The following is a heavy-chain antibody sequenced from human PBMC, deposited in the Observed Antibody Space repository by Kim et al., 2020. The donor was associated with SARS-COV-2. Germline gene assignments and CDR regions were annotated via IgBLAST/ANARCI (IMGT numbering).Heavy chain of an antibody. J-gene: IGHJ4*02. CDR1: GYTFTRYW. Sequence: GESLKISCKGSGYTFTRYWISWVRQMPGKGLQWMGRIDPSDSYTNYSPSFQGHVTISGDKSISTAFLHWSSLKASDTAVYFCATYDVLTGYLAYWGQGTLVTVSS. V-gene: IGHV5-10-1*01. CDR2: IDPSDSYT. D-gene: IGHD3-9*01. CDR3: ATYDVLTGYLAY.